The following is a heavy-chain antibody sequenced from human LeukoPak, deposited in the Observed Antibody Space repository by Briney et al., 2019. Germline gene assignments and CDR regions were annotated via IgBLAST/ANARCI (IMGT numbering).Heavy chain of an antibody. Sequence: SETLSLTCTVSGGSISSSSYYWGWIRQPPGKWLEWIGTIYYSGSTYYNPSLKSRVTISVDTSKNQFSLKLSSVTAADTAVYYCARLSGSGSQFDYWGQGTLVTVSS. CDR2: IYYSGST. CDR1: GGSISSSSYY. CDR3: ARLSGSGSQFDY. J-gene: IGHJ4*02. V-gene: IGHV4-39*01. D-gene: IGHD3-10*01.